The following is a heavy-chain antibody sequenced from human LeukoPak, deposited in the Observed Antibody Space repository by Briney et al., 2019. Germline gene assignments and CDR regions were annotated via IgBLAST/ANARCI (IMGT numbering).Heavy chain of an antibody. Sequence: GGSLRLSCAASGFTFSDYYMTWIRQAPGKGLEWVSYISSSGSTKYYADSVKGRFTISRDNAKNSLYLQVNSLRAEDTAVYYCAKRLRTGKFDHWGQGTLVTVSS. V-gene: IGHV3-11*01. D-gene: IGHD6-25*01. CDR3: AKRLRTGKFDH. CDR1: GFTFSDYY. J-gene: IGHJ4*02. CDR2: ISSSGSTK.